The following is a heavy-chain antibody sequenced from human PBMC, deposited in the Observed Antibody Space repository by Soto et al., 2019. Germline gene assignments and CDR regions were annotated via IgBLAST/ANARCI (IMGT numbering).Heavy chain of an antibody. CDR2: INHSGST. CDR1: GGSFSGYY. J-gene: IGHJ6*02. CDR3: ARHRILYYSRAYYYGMDV. D-gene: IGHD2-8*01. V-gene: IGHV4-34*01. Sequence: SETLSLTCAVYGGSFSGYYWSWIRQPPGKGLEWIGEINHSGSTNYNPSLKSRVTISVDTSKNQFSLKLSSVTAADTAVYYCARHRILYYSRAYYYGMDVWGQGTTVTVSS.